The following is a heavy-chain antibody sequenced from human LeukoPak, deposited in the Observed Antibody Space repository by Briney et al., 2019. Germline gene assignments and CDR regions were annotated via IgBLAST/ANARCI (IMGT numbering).Heavy chain of an antibody. Sequence: KPGGSLRLSCAASGFIFSSYSMNWVRQAPGKGLDWVSSITSSSTYIYYADSVKGRFTISRDNAKNSLYLQMNSLRAEDTAVYYCARNTYYYDSSGHAFDIRGQGTMVTVSS. D-gene: IGHD3-22*01. J-gene: IGHJ3*02. CDR3: ARNTYYYDSSGHAFDI. V-gene: IGHV3-21*01. CDR1: GFIFSSYS. CDR2: ITSSSTYI.